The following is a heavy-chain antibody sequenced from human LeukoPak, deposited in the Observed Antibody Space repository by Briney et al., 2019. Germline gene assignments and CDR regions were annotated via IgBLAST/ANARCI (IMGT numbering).Heavy chain of an antibody. V-gene: IGHV1-18*01. CDR3: ARDRSIFYSGSREYYFDY. Sequence: ASVKVSRKASGYTFTSYGISWVRQAPGQGLEWMGWISAYNGNTNYAQKLQGRVTMTTDTSTSTAYMELRSLRSDDTAVYYCARDRSIFYSGSREYYFDYWGQGTLVTVSS. D-gene: IGHD1-26*01. CDR2: ISAYNGNT. CDR1: GYTFTSYG. J-gene: IGHJ4*02.